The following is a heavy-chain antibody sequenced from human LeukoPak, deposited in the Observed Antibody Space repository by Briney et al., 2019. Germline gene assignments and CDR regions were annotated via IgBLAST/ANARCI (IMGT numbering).Heavy chain of an antibody. Sequence: SETLSLTCTVSGGSISSSSYYWGWIRQPPWKGLEWIGSIYYSGSTYYNPSLKSRVTISLDTSKNQFSLKLSSVTAADTAVYYCASVRRGFGESSKYYAYYYMGVWGKGTTVTISS. CDR3: ASVRRGFGESSKYYAYYYMGV. D-gene: IGHD3-10*01. CDR2: IYYSGST. J-gene: IGHJ6*03. V-gene: IGHV4-39*01. CDR1: GGSISSSSYY.